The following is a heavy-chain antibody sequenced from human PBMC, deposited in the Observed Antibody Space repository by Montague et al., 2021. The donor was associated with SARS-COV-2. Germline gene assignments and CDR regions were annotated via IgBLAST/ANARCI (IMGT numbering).Heavy chain of an antibody. J-gene: IGHJ3*02. D-gene: IGHD2-15*01. CDR3: ARGKGRSPDAFDI. CDR1: GGSISTYY. CDR2: IYYSWNP. Sequence: SETLSLTCTVSGGSISTYYWSWIRQSPGKGLEWIGYIYYSWNPNYNPSLTSRLSMSVDTSKNQFSLELSSVTAADTAVFFCARGKGRSPDAFDIGGQGITVTVSS. V-gene: IGHV4-59*01.